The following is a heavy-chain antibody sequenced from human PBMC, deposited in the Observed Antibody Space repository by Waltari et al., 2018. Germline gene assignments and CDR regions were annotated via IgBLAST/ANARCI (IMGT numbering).Heavy chain of an antibody. Sequence: QITLKESGPTLVKPTQTLTLTCAFSGFSLPTSGVAVGWIRQPPGKALEWLALMYGNDDKRYSPSLKTRLTITRDTSKNQVVLTMTNMDPVDTATYYCAHRVLWRFDSWGQGTLVTVSS. D-gene: IGHD2-21*01. CDR2: MYGNDDK. CDR1: GFSLPTSGVA. V-gene: IGHV2-5*01. J-gene: IGHJ5*01. CDR3: AHRVLWRFDS.